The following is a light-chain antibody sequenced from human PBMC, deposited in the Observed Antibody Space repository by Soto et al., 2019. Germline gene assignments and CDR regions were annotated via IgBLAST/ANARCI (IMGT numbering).Light chain of an antibody. CDR2: EVS. CDR1: SSDVGGYNY. Sequence: QSVLTQPPSASGSPGQSVTISCTGTSSDVGGYNYVSWYQQYPGKAPKLMISEVSKRPSGVPDRFSGSKSGNTASLTVSGLQAEDEADYYCSSYAGSNNFVFGTGTKLT. CDR3: SSYAGSNNFV. V-gene: IGLV2-8*01. J-gene: IGLJ1*01.